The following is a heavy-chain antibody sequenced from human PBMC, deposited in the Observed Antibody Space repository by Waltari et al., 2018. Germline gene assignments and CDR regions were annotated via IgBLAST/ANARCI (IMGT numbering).Heavy chain of an antibody. J-gene: IGHJ6*02. V-gene: IGHV3-33*01. Sequence: QEQLVESGGGVVQPGGSLRLSCAAYGFTLSNRDMNWVRQAPGKGLEWVAVIRYDGSIKKYGDSVKGRFTISKDNSKNTLDLQMNSLRVEDTAVYYCARDRSSDFYYGMDVWGQGTTVTVSS. D-gene: IGHD3-10*01. CDR2: IRYDGSIK. CDR3: ARDRSSDFYYGMDV. CDR1: GFTLSNRD.